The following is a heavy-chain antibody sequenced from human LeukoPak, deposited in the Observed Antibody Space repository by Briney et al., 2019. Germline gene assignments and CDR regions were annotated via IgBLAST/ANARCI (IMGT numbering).Heavy chain of an antibody. V-gene: IGHV3-74*01. J-gene: IGHJ4*01. D-gene: IGHD3-10*01. CDR1: GFTFNTYW. Sequence: GGSLRLSCAASGFTFNTYWMHWVRHAPGKGLVWVSRIRSDGSSTSYADSVRGRFTISRDNAKNTLYLQMNSLRAEDTAVYYCAGVLGVRDLAYFDYWGHGTLVTVSS. CDR3: AGVLGVRDLAYFDY. CDR2: IRSDGSST.